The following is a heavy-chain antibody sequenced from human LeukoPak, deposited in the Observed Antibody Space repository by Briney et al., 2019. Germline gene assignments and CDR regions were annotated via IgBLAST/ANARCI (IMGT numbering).Heavy chain of an antibody. CDR3: ARAGGSTVSHSDY. CDR2: IGPNGAST. CDR1: GFTFSNHF. Sequence: GESLRLSCSTSGFTFSNHFMHWVRQAPGKGLEYVSSIGPNGASTLYADSVKGRFTISKDNAKNSLYLQMNSLRAEDTAVYYCARAGGSTVSHSDYWGQGTLVTVSS. D-gene: IGHD4-17*01. V-gene: IGHV3-64*04. J-gene: IGHJ4*02.